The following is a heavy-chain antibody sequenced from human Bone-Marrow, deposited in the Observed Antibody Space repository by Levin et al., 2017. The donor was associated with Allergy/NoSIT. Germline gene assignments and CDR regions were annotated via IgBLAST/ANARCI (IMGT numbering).Heavy chain of an antibody. J-gene: IGHJ4*02. CDR2: ISASSTFM. Sequence: PGGSLRLSCAGSGFNFGSYYMHWVRQAPGKGLEWVSSISASSTFMNYADSVKGRFTISRDNAQQSVFLQMNRLRVDDTAMYFCARAEIDQTYGPHFDSWGQGTLVTVSS. CDR3: ARAEIDQTYGPHFDS. CDR1: GFNFGSYY. V-gene: IGHV3-21*01. D-gene: IGHD3-10*01.